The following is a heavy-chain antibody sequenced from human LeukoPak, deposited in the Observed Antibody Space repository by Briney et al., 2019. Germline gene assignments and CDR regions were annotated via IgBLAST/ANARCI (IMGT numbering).Heavy chain of an antibody. CDR1: GFTFSGYS. CDR3: ARVRRRSSAYDYSDY. D-gene: IGHD5-12*01. V-gene: IGHV3-21*06. CDR2: LSSSSTYI. J-gene: IGHJ4*02. Sequence: GGSLRRSCAASGFTFSGYSMNWVRQAPGKGLEWVSALSSSSTYIYYVDSVKGRFTISRDNAKNSLYLQMNSLRAEDTAIYFCARVRRRSSAYDYSDYWGQGTLVTVSA.